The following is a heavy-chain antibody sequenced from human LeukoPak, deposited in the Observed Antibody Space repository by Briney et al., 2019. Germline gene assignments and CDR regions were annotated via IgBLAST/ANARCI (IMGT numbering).Heavy chain of an antibody. CDR3: ARDPASCGGDCYSDY. J-gene: IGHJ4*02. CDR1: GYTFTGYY. V-gene: IGHV1-2*02. D-gene: IGHD2-21*02. CDR2: INPNSGVT. Sequence: GASVKVSCKASGYTFTGYYLRWVRQAPGQGLEWLGWINPNSGVTNYPQKFQGRVTMTRDTSINTAYMNLSGLRSGDTAVYYCARDPASCGGDCYSDYWGQGTLVTVSS.